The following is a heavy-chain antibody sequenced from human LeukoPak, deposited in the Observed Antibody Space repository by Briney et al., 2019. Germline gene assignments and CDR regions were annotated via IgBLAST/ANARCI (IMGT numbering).Heavy chain of an antibody. J-gene: IGHJ5*02. Sequence: GGSLRLSCAASGFTFSSYGMHGVRQAPGKGLEWLAFIRYDGSNKYYADSVKGRFTISRDNSKNTPYLQMNSLRAEDTAVYYCARDRSSWYSGWFDPWGQGTLVTVSS. V-gene: IGHV3-30*02. D-gene: IGHD6-13*01. CDR3: ARDRSSWYSGWFDP. CDR2: IRYDGSNK. CDR1: GFTFSSYG.